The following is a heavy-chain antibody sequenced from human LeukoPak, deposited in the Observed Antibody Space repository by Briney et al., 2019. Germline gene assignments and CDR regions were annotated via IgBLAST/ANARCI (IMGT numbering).Heavy chain of an antibody. CDR1: GGSISSYY. D-gene: IGHD4-17*01. CDR2: IYYSGST. CDR3: ARHVPEYRDYRRYFDL. Sequence: ASETLSLTCTVSGGSISSYYWSWIRQPPGKGLEWIGYIYYSGSTNYNPSLKSRVTISVDTSKNQFSLKLSSVTAADTAVYYCARHVPEYRDYRRYFDLWGRGTLVTVSS. V-gene: IGHV4-59*08. J-gene: IGHJ2*01.